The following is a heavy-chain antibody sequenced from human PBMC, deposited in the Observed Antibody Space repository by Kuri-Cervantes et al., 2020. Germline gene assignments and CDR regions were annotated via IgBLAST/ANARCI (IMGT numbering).Heavy chain of an antibody. CDR2: INHSGST. D-gene: IGHD6-13*01. CDR1: GGSFSGYY. V-gene: IGHV4-34*01. J-gene: IGHJ5*02. Sequence: SETLSLTCAVYGGSFSGYYWSWIRQPPGKGLEWIGEINHSGSTNYNPSLKSRVTISVDTSKNQFSLKLSSVTAADTAVYYCARLYSSSWYVWFDPWGQGTLVTVSS. CDR3: ARLYSSSWYVWFDP.